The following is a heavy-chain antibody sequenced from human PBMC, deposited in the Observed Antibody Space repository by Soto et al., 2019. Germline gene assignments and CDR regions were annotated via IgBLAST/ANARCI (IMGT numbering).Heavy chain of an antibody. CDR3: ARAEYTSGWYFMGIDY. CDR1: GFTRSSFA. D-gene: IGHD6-19*01. CDR2: TSSDGSKE. V-gene: IGHV3-30*04. Sequence: QVPLVESWGGVVQPGKSLRLSCAASGFTRSSFAMHWVRQAPGKGLEWVAVTSSDGSKEYYADSVKGRFTISRDNSKNTLYLQMNSLRADDTAVFYCARAEYTSGWYFMGIDYWGQGTLVTVSS. J-gene: IGHJ4*02.